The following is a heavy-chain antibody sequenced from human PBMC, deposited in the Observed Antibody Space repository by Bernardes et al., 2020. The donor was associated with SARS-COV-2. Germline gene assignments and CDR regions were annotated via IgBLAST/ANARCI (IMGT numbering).Heavy chain of an antibody. D-gene: IGHD3-10*01. V-gene: IGHV1-69*04. CDR1: GCTFSSYT. CDR3: ARDPMVRGVSCYYDGMDV. Sequence: SVKVSCKASGCTFSSYTISWVRQAPGQGLEWMGRIIPILGIANYAQKFQGRVTITADKSTSTAYMELSSLRSEDTAVYYCARDPMVRGVSCYYDGMDVWGRGTTVTDSS. J-gene: IGHJ6*02. CDR2: IIPILGIA.